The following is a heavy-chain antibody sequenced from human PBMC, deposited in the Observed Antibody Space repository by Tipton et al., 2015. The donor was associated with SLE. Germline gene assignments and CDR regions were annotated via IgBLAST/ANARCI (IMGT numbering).Heavy chain of an antibody. J-gene: IGHJ3*02. D-gene: IGHD3-10*01. Sequence: TLSLTCTVSGGSISSSSSYWGWIRQPPGKGLEWIVSIYYSGSTKYNPSLKNRVTISVDTSKNQFSLKLSSVTAADTAVYYCARDRAFYYGSGPDAFDIWGQGTMVTVSS. CDR3: ARDRAFYYGSGPDAFDI. CDR1: GGSISSSSSY. CDR2: IYYSGST. V-gene: IGHV4-39*07.